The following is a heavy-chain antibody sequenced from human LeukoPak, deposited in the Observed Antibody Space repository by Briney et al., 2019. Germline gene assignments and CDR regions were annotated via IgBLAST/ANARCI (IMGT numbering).Heavy chain of an antibody. D-gene: IGHD1-26*01. J-gene: IGHJ4*02. CDR3: AKGLYQWELLLSDY. CDR2: IYSCGST. Sequence: GGSLRLSCAASGFTVSSNYMSWVRQAPGKGLEWVSVIYSCGSTYYADSVKGRFTISRDNSKNTLYLQMNSLRAEDTAVYYCAKGLYQWELLLSDYWGQGTLVTVSS. CDR1: GFTVSSNY. V-gene: IGHV3-66*01.